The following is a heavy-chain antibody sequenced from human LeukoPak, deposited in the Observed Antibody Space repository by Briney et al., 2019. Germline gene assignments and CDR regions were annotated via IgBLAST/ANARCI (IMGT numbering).Heavy chain of an antibody. CDR3: ARHSGPYYYGSGSYYPQAWWFDP. V-gene: IGHV5-51*01. CDR1: GYSFTNYW. CDR2: IYPGDSDT. D-gene: IGHD3-10*01. J-gene: IGHJ5*02. Sequence: GEFLKISCKGSGYSFTNYWIGWVRQMPGKGLKWMGIIYPGDSDTRYSPSFQGQVTISADKSISTAYLQWSSLKASDTAMYYCARHSGPYYYGSGSYYPQAWWFDPWGQGTLVTVSS.